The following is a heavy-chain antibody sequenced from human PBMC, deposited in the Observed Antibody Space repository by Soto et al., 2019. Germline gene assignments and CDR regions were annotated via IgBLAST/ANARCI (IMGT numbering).Heavy chain of an antibody. V-gene: IGHV3-30*18. CDR1: GFTFSSYG. CDR2: ISYDGSNK. D-gene: IGHD3-10*01. Sequence: QVQLVESGGGVVQPGRSLRLSCSSSGFTFSSYGMHWVRQAPGKGPEWVAVISYDGSNKYYADSVKGRFTISRDNSNNPLYLQMNSLRAEDTAVYYCAKGHGFGPYYAYGMDVWGQGTTVTVSS. CDR3: AKGHGFGPYYAYGMDV. J-gene: IGHJ6*02.